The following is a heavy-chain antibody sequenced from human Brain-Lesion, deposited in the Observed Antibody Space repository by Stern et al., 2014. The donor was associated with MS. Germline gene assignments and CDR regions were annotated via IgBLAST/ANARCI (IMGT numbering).Heavy chain of an antibody. V-gene: IGHV4-31*03. CDR1: GGSISSDGYY. J-gene: IGHJ5*02. D-gene: IGHD6-13*01. CDR2: IYHSGST. Sequence: VQLVESGPGLVEPSQTLSLTCTVSGGSISSDGYYWSWIRQHPGKGLEWIGYIYHSGSTYYNPSLKSRVTMPVDTSKNQFSLNLNSVTAADTAVYYCARDSLRGDSNNWYTSWFDPWGQGTLVTVSS. CDR3: ARDSLRGDSNNWYTSWFDP.